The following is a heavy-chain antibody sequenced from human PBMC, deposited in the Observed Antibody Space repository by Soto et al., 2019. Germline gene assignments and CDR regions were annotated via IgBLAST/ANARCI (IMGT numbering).Heavy chain of an antibody. D-gene: IGHD2-21*02. V-gene: IGHV1-3*05. CDR1: GYTFTSYA. J-gene: IGHJ4*02. CDR2: INAGNGNT. CDR3: ARSIVVVTALDY. Sequence: QVQLVQSGAEEKKPGASVKVSCKASGYTFTSYAMHWVRQAPGQRLEWMGWINAGNGNTKYSQKFQGXVXMXRQXSASTAYMELSSLRSEDTAVYYCARSIVVVTALDYWGQGTLVTVSS.